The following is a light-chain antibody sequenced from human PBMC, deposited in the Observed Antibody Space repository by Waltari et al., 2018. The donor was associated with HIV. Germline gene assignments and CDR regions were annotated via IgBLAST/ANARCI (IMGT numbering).Light chain of an antibody. CDR2: CAS. V-gene: IGKV4-1*01. J-gene: IGKJ4*01. CDR1: QSLLYGSNQKTY. Sequence: DIVMTQSPDSLAVSLGERATINCKASQSLLYGSNQKTYIAWYQQKGRQPPKLLISCASHRESGVPDRFSGSGSGTNFTLTISTLQADDVAVYYCQQYYTSPLTFGGGTKVEIK. CDR3: QQYYTSPLT.